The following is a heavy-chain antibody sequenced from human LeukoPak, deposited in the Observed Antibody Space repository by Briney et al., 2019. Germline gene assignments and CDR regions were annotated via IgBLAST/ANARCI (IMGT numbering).Heavy chain of an antibody. CDR1: GGSLSSSSYN. CDR3: ASAVRNPVFGVVIRRLNWFDR. D-gene: IGHD3-3*01. J-gene: IGHJ5*02. V-gene: IGHV4-39*01. Sequence: SETLSLTCTVSGGSLSSSSYNWGWLRQPLGTGLEWIGSIYYSVSASYNTSLKSRVTISVYTSKNQFSLKLSSVTAADMSVYCCASAVRNPVFGVVIRRLNWFDRGGQGTLVTVS. CDR2: IYYSVSA.